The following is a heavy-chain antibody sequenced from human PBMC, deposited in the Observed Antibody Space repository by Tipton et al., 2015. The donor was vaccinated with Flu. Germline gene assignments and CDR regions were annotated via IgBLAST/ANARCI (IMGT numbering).Heavy chain of an antibody. D-gene: IGHD3-9*01. V-gene: IGHV4-34*01. Sequence: TLSLTCAVYGGSFSGYYWSWIRQTPGKGLEWIGEINHSGSTNYNPSLKSRVTISVDTSKNQFSLKLSSVTAADTAVYYCARALYYGILTGYTEKQTYYFDYWVQGTLVTVSS. J-gene: IGHJ4*02. CDR2: INHSGST. CDR3: ARALYYGILTGYTEKQTYYFDY. CDR1: GGSFSGYY.